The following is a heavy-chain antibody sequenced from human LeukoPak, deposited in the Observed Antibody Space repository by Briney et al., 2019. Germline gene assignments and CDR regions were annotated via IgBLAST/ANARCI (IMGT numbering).Heavy chain of an antibody. CDR1: GYSFSSYW. D-gene: IGHD3-10*01. J-gene: IGHJ3*02. Sequence: GESLKISCKASGYSFSSYWSGGVRQIPGKGLEWMGIIYPGDSDTRYSPSLQGHVTISDDKSINTAYLQWSSLKASDTAMYYCARHDNGGMVRGIIAADALDIWGQGTMVTVSS. CDR2: IYPGDSDT. V-gene: IGHV5-51*01. CDR3: ARHDNGGMVRGIIAADALDI.